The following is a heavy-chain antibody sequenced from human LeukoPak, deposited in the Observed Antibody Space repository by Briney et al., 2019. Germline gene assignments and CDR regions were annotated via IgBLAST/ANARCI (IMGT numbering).Heavy chain of an antibody. CDR2: ISSSSSTI. D-gene: IGHD3-22*01. Sequence: PGGSLRLSCAASGFTFSSYSMNWVRQAPGKGLEWVSSISSSSSTIYYADSVKGRFTISRDNAKNSLYLQMNSLRAEDTAVYYCAREYYYDSSGYYSLGYWGQGTLVTVSS. CDR3: AREYYYDSSGYYSLGY. CDR1: GFTFSSYS. J-gene: IGHJ4*02. V-gene: IGHV3-48*04.